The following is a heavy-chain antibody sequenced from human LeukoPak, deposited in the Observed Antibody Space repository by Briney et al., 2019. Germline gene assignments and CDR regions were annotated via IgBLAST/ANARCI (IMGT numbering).Heavy chain of an antibody. V-gene: IGHV4-30-4*01. Sequence: SETLSLTCTVSGGSISSGGYYWSWIRQPPGKGLEWIGYIYYSGSTYYNPSLKSRVTISVDTSKNQFSLKLSSVTAADTAVYYCARGGYSSSSGFDYWGQGTLVTVSS. CDR2: IYYSGST. CDR1: GGSISSGGYY. CDR3: ARGGYSSSSGFDY. J-gene: IGHJ4*02. D-gene: IGHD6-6*01.